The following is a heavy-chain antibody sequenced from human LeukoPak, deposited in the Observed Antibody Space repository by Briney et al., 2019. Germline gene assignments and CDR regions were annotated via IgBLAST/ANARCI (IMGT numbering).Heavy chain of an antibody. J-gene: IGHJ4*02. CDR1: GFTFSSYG. Sequence: GGSLRLSCAASGFTFSSYGMSWVRQAPGKGLGWVSALSGSGGRTYYADSVKGRFTISRDNSKNTLYLQMNSLRAEDTAVYYCAKGCGFDYWGQGTLVTVSS. D-gene: IGHD2-21*01. CDR3: AKGCGFDY. CDR2: LSGSGGRT. V-gene: IGHV3-23*01.